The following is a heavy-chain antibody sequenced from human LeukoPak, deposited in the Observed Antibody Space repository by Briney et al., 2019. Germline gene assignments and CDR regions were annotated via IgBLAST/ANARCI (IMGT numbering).Heavy chain of an antibody. Sequence: PSETLSLTCAVSGGSFSGYYWTWIRQPLGKGLEWIGEINHSGSANYSPSLSSRVTISLDMSENQFSLKLTSVTAADTAVYYCARGQGTVTTHWGQGTLVTVSS. D-gene: IGHD4-17*01. CDR3: ARGQGTVTTH. J-gene: IGHJ4*02. V-gene: IGHV4-34*01. CDR1: GGSFSGYY. CDR2: INHSGSA.